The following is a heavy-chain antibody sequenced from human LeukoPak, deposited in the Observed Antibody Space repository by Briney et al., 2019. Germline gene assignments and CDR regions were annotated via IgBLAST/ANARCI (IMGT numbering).Heavy chain of an antibody. CDR3: ARWLRGIAVAGGFDY. CDR2: MNPNSGNT. J-gene: IGHJ4*02. D-gene: IGHD6-19*01. CDR1: GGTFSSYA. V-gene: IGHV1-8*02. Sequence: ASVKVSCKASGGTFSSYAISWVRQATGQGLEWMGWMNPNSGNTGYAQKFQGRVTMTRNTSISTAYMELSSLRSEDTAVYYCARWLRGIAVAGGFDYWGQGTLVTVSS.